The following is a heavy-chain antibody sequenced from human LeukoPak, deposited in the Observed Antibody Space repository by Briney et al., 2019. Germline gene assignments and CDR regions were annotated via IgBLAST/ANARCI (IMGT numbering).Heavy chain of an antibody. J-gene: IGHJ4*02. CDR1: GFDFTILT. D-gene: IGHD2-2*01. CDR2: ISSGSSYL. Sequence: PGGPLRLSCAASGFDFTILTMGWVRQAPGKGLEWVSSISSGSSYLYHADSVKGRFTISRDNAINSLFLQLNSLGVDDMAVYYCVRKGYCSSANCHFDYWGQGTLVTVSS. V-gene: IGHV3-21*06. CDR3: VRKGYCSSANCHFDY.